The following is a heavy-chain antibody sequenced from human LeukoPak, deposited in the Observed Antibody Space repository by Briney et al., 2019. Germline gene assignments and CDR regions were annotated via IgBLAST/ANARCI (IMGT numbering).Heavy chain of an antibody. D-gene: IGHD3-16*01. V-gene: IGHV3-30-3*01. CDR1: GLTFSDHA. J-gene: IGHJ4*02. CDR3: ARDLGSYGWGNHFDY. Sequence: GGSLRLSCAASGLTFSDHAMHWVRQAPGKGLEWLGEISYDGNYNHYADSVKGRFTVSRDNSKNTVYLHMSSLKPEDTAVYYCARDLGSYGWGNHFDYWGQGTLVTVSS. CDR2: ISYDGNYN.